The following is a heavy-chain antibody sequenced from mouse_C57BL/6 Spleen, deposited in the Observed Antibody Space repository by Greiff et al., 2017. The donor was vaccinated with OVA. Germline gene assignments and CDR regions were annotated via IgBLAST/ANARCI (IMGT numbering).Heavy chain of an antibody. D-gene: IGHD1-1*01. CDR3: TSYYYGSSYAMDY. CDR1: GFNIKDYY. CDR2: IDPEDGDT. V-gene: IGHV14-1*01. J-gene: IGHJ4*01. Sequence: EVQLQESGAKLVRPGASVKLSCTASGFNIKDYYMHWVKQRPEQGLEWIGRIDPEDGDTEYAPKFQGKATMTADTSSNTAYLQLSSLTSEDTAVYYCTSYYYGSSYAMDYWGQGTSVTVSS.